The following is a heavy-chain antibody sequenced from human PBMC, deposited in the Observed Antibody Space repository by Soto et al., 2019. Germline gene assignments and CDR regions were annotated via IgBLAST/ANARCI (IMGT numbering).Heavy chain of an antibody. D-gene: IGHD2-21*01. CDR3: AKERHPLVVIES. CDR2: IKGDGSQK. J-gene: IGHJ4*02. V-gene: IGHV3-23*01. Sequence: EVQLLESGGGLVQPGGSLRLSCAASGFTFRTSAMRWVRQAPGKGLEWVSDIKGDGSQKYYADSVKGRFTISRDNSKDLLVLQVTSLRTEDTAVYYSAKERHPLVVIESWGQGTLVTVSS. CDR1: GFTFRTSA.